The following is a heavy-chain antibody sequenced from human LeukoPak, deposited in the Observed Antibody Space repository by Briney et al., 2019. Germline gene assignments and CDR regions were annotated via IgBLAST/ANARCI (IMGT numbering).Heavy chain of an antibody. Sequence: ASVKVSCKASGYTFTSYGISWVRQAPGQGLEWMGWISAYNGNTNYAQKLQGRVTMTTDASTSTAYMELRSLRSDDTAVYYCARAARRWLQLNFDYWGQGTLVTVSS. V-gene: IGHV1-18*01. D-gene: IGHD5-24*01. CDR2: ISAYNGNT. J-gene: IGHJ4*02. CDR3: ARAARRWLQLNFDY. CDR1: GYTFTSYG.